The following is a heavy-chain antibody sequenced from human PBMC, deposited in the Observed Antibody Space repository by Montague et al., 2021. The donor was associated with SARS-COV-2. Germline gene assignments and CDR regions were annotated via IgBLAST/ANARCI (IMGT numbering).Heavy chain of an antibody. CDR2: IYYSGXT. CDR3: ARGWFSPMLVVVIRGPFDY. Sequence: SETLSLTCTVSGGSISSSSYYWGWIRQPPEKGLEWIGTIYYSGXTXYXXXXKXRVTISVDTSKNQFSLKLSSVTAADTAVYYCARGWFSPMLVVVIRGPFDYWGQGALVTVSS. J-gene: IGHJ4*02. V-gene: IGHV4-39*07. CDR1: GGSISSSSYY. D-gene: IGHD3-22*01.